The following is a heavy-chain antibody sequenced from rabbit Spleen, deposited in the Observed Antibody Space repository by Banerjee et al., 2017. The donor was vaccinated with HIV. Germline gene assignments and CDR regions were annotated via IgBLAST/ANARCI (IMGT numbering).Heavy chain of an antibody. J-gene: IGHJ4*01. CDR2: IDTGFGGTT. CDR1: GFSFSSTYY. V-gene: IGHV1S45*01. D-gene: IGHD2-1*01. Sequence: QEQLEESGGGLVQPEGSLTLACTASGFSFSSTYYMCWVRQAPGKGLEWIACIDTGFGGTTYYASCAKGRFTISKTSSTSVTLQMTSLTAADTATYFCATYVDYDGDFNLWGQGTLVTVS. CDR3: ATYVDYDGDFNL.